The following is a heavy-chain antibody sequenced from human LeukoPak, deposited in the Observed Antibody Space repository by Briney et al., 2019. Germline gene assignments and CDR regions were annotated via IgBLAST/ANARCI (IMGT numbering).Heavy chain of an antibody. V-gene: IGHV4-39*07. D-gene: IGHD1-26*01. Sequence: SETLPLTCTVSGGSISSSSYYWGWIRQPPGKGLEWIGSIYYSGSTYYNPSLKSRVTISVDTSKNQFSLKLSSVTAADTAVYYCARDFVDGSYYYFDYWGQGTLVTVSS. CDR2: IYYSGST. CDR3: ARDFVDGSYYYFDY. J-gene: IGHJ4*02. CDR1: GGSISSSSYY.